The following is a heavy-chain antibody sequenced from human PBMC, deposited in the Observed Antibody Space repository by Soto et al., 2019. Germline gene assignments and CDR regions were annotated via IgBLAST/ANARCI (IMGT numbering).Heavy chain of an antibody. CDR3: AREMVRGVASAS. CDR2: ISTYNGNT. Sequence: QVQLVQSGAEVKKPGASVKVSCKASGYTFTSYGISWVRQAPGQGLEWMGWISTYNGNTKYAQKLQGRVTMTTDTHTRIANMALGSLISDDTAVFYCAREMVRGVASASWGQGTLVTVS. J-gene: IGHJ5*02. CDR1: GYTFTSYG. D-gene: IGHD3-10*01. V-gene: IGHV1-18*01.